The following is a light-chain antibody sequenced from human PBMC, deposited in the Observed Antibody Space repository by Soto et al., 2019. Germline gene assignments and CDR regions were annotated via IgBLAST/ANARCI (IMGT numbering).Light chain of an antibody. V-gene: IGKV3-11*01. Sequence: EIVLTQSPATLSLSPGERATLSCRASQSVSNFLAWYQQKPGQAPRLLISDASNRATGIPGRFSGSGSGTDCSLIIGSLEPEDFAVYYCQQRSNWPWTFGQGTKVEIK. CDR2: DAS. CDR3: QQRSNWPWT. CDR1: QSVSNF. J-gene: IGKJ1*01.